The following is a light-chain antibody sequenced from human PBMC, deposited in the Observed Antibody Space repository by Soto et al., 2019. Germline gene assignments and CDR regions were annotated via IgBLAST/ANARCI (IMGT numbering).Light chain of an antibody. CDR1: QSVSGN. V-gene: IGKV3-15*01. CDR3: QQYNNWPPIT. CDR2: GAS. Sequence: EIVMTQSPVTLSVSPGERATLSCRASQSVSGNLAWYQQKPGQAPRLLIYGASTRATGVPARFSGSGSGTEFTLTISSLQSEDFAVYFCQQYNNWPPITFGQGTRLEIK. J-gene: IGKJ5*01.